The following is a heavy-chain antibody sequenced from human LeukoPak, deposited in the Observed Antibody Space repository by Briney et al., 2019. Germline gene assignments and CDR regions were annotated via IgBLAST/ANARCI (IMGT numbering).Heavy chain of an antibody. J-gene: IGHJ4*02. CDR2: IYYSGST. Sequence: SETLSLTCTVSGGSISSGGYYWSWIRQHPGKGLEWIGYIYYSGSTYYNPSHKSRVTISVDTSKNQFSLKLSSVTAADTAVYYCARGSGYGDSKGLGIFDYWGQGTLVTVSS. V-gene: IGHV4-31*03. CDR3: ARGSGYGDSKGLGIFDY. CDR1: GGSISSGGYY. D-gene: IGHD4-17*01.